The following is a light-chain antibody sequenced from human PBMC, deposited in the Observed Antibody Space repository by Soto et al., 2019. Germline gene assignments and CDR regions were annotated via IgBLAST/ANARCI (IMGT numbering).Light chain of an antibody. J-gene: IGLJ2*01. CDR2: EVS. CDR3: SSYAGSNNVV. CDR1: SSDVGGYNY. V-gene: IGLV2-8*01. Sequence: QSALTQPPSASGSPGQSVTISCTGTSSDVGGYNYVSWYQLHPGKAPKLMIYEVSTRPSGVPDRFSGSKSGNTASLTVSGLQAEDEADYYCSSYAGSNNVVFGGGTKLTVL.